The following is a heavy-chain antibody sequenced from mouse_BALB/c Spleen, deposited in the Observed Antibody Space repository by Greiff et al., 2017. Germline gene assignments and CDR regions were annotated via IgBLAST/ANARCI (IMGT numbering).Heavy chain of an antibody. V-gene: IGHV4-1*02. D-gene: IGHD2-14*01. CDR3: ARGLDYRYDGAMDY. Sequence: EVKLLESGGGLVQPGGSLKLSCAASGFDFSRYWMSWVRQAPGKGLEWIGEINPDSSTINYTPSLKDKFIISRDNAKNTLYLQMSKVRSEDTALYYCARGLDYRYDGAMDYWGQGTSVTVSS. CDR2: INPDSSTI. J-gene: IGHJ4*01. CDR1: GFDFSRYW.